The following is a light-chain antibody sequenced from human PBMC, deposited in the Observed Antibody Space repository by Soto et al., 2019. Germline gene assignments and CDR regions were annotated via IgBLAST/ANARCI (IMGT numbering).Light chain of an antibody. CDR2: DAS. J-gene: IGKJ1*01. V-gene: IGKV1-33*01. CDR1: QDISNY. Sequence: DIQLTQSPSSLPASVGDRVTITCQASQDISNYLNWYQQKQGKAPELVINDASNLEMGVPSMFSGSGSGTEFTRTISSLQPDDFATSYCQHYNSYSEAFGQGTKVDIK. CDR3: QHYNSYSEA.